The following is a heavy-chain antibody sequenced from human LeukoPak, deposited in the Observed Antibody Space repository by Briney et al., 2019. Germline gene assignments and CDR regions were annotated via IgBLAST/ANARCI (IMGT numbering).Heavy chain of an antibody. CDR3: AREDLWPVRVIDY. Sequence: TSGGSLRLSCAASGFTFSSYSMNWVRQAPGKGLEWVSSISSSSSYIYYADSVKGRFTISRDNAKNSLYLQMNSLRAEDTAVYYCAREDLWPVRVIDYWGQGTLVTVSS. D-gene: IGHD3-3*01. J-gene: IGHJ4*02. CDR1: GFTFSSYS. V-gene: IGHV3-21*01. CDR2: ISSSSSYI.